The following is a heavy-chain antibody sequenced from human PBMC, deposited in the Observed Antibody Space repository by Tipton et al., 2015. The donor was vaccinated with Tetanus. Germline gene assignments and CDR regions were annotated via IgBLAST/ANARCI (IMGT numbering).Heavy chain of an antibody. CDR2: ISYDGSNK. D-gene: IGHD4-17*01. CDR3: ARGPYHYGDFCFVH. CDR1: GFTFNNYA. V-gene: IGHV3-30-3*01. Sequence: SLRLSCAASGFTFNNYAMHWVRQAPGKGLEWVAVISYDGSNKYDAESVKGRLTISRDNSNNTLYVQMDSLRAEDTAVYYCARGPYHYGDFCFVHWGRGPLVTVSS. J-gene: IGHJ4*02.